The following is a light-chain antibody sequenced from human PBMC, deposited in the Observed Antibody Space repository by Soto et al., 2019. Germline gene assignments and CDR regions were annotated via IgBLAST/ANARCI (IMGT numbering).Light chain of an antibody. J-gene: IGLJ1*01. V-gene: IGLV2-14*01. Sequence: QSALTQPRSVSGSPGQSVTISCTGTSSDVGGYNYVSWYQQHPGKAPKLMIYDVSNRPSGVSNRFSGSKSGNTASLTISGLQAEDEADYYCSSYTSSSTLDVFGTGTQLTVL. CDR2: DVS. CDR3: SSYTSSSTLDV. CDR1: SSDVGGYNY.